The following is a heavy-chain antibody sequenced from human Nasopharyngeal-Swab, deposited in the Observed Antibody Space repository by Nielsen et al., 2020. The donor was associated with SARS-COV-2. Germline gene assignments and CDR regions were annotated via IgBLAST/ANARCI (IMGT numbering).Heavy chain of an antibody. J-gene: IGHJ4*02. CDR2: IYPGDSDT. Sequence: GESLNISCKTSGYTFTSYWIAWVRQLPGKGLEWMGSIYPGDSDTRHSPSFEGQVTISADKTITTAYLQGSSLKDSDTAMYYCVAGGTSGWRTWGYWGQGTLVTVSS. V-gene: IGHV5-51*01. D-gene: IGHD6-19*01. CDR3: VAGGTSGWRTWGY. CDR1: GYTFTSYW.